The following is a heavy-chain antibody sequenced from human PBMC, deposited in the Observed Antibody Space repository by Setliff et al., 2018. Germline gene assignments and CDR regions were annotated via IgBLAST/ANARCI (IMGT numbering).Heavy chain of an antibody. CDR2: INHSGST. Sequence: PSETLSLTCAASGGTFSDYYWTWIRQPPGKGLEWIGEINHSGSTNYNPSLKSRVSISVDTSKNQFSLKLSSVTAADTAVYYCARMSGFQYMDVWGKGTTVTVSS. D-gene: IGHD3-3*01. CDR1: GGTFSDYY. CDR3: ARMSGFQYMDV. J-gene: IGHJ6*03. V-gene: IGHV4-34*01.